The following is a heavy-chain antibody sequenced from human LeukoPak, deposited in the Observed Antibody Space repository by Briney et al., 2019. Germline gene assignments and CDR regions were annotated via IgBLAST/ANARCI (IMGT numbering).Heavy chain of an antibody. J-gene: IGHJ3*02. CDR1: GYTFSNYG. V-gene: IGHV1-18*01. CDR3: ARGGFAYSDSSGYSGEALDI. Sequence: ASVKVSCKASGYTFSNYGLSWVRQAPGQGLEWMGWISGYNGHTSYPQKFQGRVIMTTNTSASTAYMELRSLRSDDTAVYYCARGGFAYSDSSGYSGEALDIWGPGTTVTVSS. CDR2: ISGYNGHT. D-gene: IGHD3-22*01.